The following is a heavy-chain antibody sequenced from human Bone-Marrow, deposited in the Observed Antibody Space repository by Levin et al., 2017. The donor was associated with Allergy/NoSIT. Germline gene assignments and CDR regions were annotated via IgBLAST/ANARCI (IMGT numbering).Heavy chain of an antibody. CDR2: IHDSGDKT. CDR1: GFTFSNRA. D-gene: IGHD3-10*01. J-gene: IGHJ4*02. V-gene: IGHV3-23*01. Sequence: QPGGSLRLSCADSGFTFSNRAMTWVRQAPGKGLEWVASIHDSGDKTAYADSVRGRFTISRDNSKSTMYLQMNNVRADDTAMYYCAAEFAYWGQGAQVTVTS. CDR3: AAEFAY.